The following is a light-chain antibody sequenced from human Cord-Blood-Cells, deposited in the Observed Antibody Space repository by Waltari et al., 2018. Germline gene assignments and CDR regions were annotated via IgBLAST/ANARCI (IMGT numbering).Light chain of an antibody. V-gene: IGKV3-20*01. Sequence: EIVLTPSPGTLSLSPGGRATLSCRASQSVSSSYLAWYQQKPGQAPRLLIYGASSRATGIPDRFSGSGSGTDFTLTISRLEPEDFAVYYCQQDGSSRTFGQGTKVEIK. CDR3: QQDGSSRT. J-gene: IGKJ1*01. CDR2: GAS. CDR1: QSVSSSY.